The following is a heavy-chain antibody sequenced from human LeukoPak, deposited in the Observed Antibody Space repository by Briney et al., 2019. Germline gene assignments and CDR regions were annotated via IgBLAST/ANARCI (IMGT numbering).Heavy chain of an antibody. CDR3: ARDNSVGDSAWWFDP. CDR1: GYTFTNNF. J-gene: IGHJ5*02. D-gene: IGHD5-12*01. Sequence: ASVKVSCKASGYTFTNNFMHWVRQAPGQGLEWMGIINPSGDNTWYAQKFQGRVTMTRDMATSTDYMGVSSLRSEDTAVYYCARDNSVGDSAWWFDPWGQGTLVTVSS. CDR2: INPSGDNT. V-gene: IGHV1-46*01.